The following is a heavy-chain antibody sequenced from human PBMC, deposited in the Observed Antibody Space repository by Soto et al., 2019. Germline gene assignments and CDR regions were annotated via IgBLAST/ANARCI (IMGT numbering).Heavy chain of an antibody. CDR3: ARDSPYSSSSRDYYYYGMDV. CDR2: IYSGGST. Sequence: EVQLVETGGGLIQPGGSLRLSCAASGFTVSSNYMSWVRQAPGKGLEWVSVIYSGGSTYYADSVKGRFTISRDNSKNMLYLQMNSLRAEDTAVYYCARDSPYSSSSRDYYYYGMDVWGQGTTVTVSS. J-gene: IGHJ6*02. D-gene: IGHD6-6*01. V-gene: IGHV3-53*02. CDR1: GFTVSSNY.